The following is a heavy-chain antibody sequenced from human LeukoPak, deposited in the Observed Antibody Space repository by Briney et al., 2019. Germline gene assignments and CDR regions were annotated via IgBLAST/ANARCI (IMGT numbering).Heavy chain of an antibody. J-gene: IGHJ5*02. CDR1: GGTFSSYA. V-gene: IGHV1-69*13. CDR3: ARAPSSWYGWFDP. CDR2: IIPIFGTA. D-gene: IGHD6-13*01. Sequence: ASVKVSCKASGGTFSSYAISWVRQAPGQGLEWMGGIIPIFGTANHAQKFQGRVTITADESTSTAYMELSSLRSEDTAVYYCARAPSSWYGWFDPWGQGTLVTVSS.